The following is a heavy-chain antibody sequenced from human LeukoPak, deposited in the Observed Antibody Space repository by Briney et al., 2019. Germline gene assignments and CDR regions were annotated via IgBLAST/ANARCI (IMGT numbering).Heavy chain of an antibody. CDR3: ARDSALSPSSGWYFRPHYFDY. V-gene: IGHV1-69*04. CDR2: VIPILGTA. D-gene: IGHD6-19*01. J-gene: IGHJ4*02. Sequence: SVKVSCKASGGTFSSYAISWVRQAPGQGLEWMGRVIPILGTANYAQKFQGRVTITADKSTSTAYMELSSLRSEDTAVYYCARDSALSPSSGWYFRPHYFDYWGQGTLVTVSS. CDR1: GGTFSSYA.